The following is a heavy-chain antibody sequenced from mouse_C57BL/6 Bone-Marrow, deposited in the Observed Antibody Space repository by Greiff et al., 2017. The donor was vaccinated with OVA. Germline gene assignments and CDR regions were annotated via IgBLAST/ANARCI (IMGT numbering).Heavy chain of an antibody. D-gene: IGHD1-1*01. CDR1: GYTFTDYE. CDR2: IDPETGGT. CDR3: ARSGYYGSSLYAMDY. Sequence: QVQLQQSGAELVRPGASVTLSCKASGYTFTDYEMHWVKQTPVHGLEWIGAIDPETGGTAYNQKFKGKAILTADKSSSTAYMELRSLTSEDSAVYYCARSGYYGSSLYAMDYWGQGTSVTVSS. V-gene: IGHV1-15*01. J-gene: IGHJ4*01.